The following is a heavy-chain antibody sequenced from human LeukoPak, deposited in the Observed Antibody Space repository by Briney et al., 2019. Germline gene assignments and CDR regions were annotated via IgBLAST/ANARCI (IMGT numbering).Heavy chain of an antibody. CDR2: IIPIFGTA. Sequence: SVKVSCKASGGTFSSYAISWVRQAPGQRLEWMGGIIPIFGTANYAQKFQGRVTTTADESTSTAYMELSSLRSEDTAVYYCASSQLAGHYYYCYLDVWGKGTTVTVSS. CDR1: GGTFSSYA. V-gene: IGHV1-69*13. CDR3: ASSQLAGHYYYCYLDV. D-gene: IGHD6-6*01. J-gene: IGHJ6*03.